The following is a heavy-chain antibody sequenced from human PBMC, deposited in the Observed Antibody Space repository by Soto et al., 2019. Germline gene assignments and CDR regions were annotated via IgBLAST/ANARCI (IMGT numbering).Heavy chain of an antibody. Sequence: SSETLSLTCTVSGGTISGGGFYWSWIRQYPGKGLEWIGHIYYSGSTYYNPSLKSRVTISVDTSKNRFSLRLNSVTAADTAVYYCARYNDLLTGQRSWDYYCGIDVWGQGTTVTVSS. V-gene: IGHV4-31*03. CDR2: IYYSGST. CDR1: GGTISGGGFY. J-gene: IGHJ6*02. CDR3: ARYNDLLTGQRSWDYYCGIDV. D-gene: IGHD3-9*01.